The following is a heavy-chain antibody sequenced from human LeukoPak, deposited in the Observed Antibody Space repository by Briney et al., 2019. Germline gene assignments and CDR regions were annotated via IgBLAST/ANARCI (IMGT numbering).Heavy chain of an antibody. CDR3: ARVRYSSGWYAAGY. CDR1: GYTFTGYY. J-gene: IGHJ4*02. V-gene: IGHV1-2*02. Sequence: ASVKVSCKASGYTFTGYYMHWVRQAPGQGLEWTGWINPNSGGTNYAQKFQGRVTMTRDTSISTAYMELSRLRSDDTAVYYCARVRYSSGWYAAGYWGQGTLVTVSS. CDR2: INPNSGGT. D-gene: IGHD6-19*01.